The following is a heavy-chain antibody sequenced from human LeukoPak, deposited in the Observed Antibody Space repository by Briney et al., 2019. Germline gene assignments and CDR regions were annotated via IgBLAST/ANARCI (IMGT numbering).Heavy chain of an antibody. Sequence: ASVKVSCKASGYTFTSYGISWVRQAPGQGLEWVGWISAYNGNTNYAPKLQGRVTMTTDTYTSTADMELRSLRSDDTAVYYCARLIAVAASLDYWGQGTLVTVSS. CDR3: ARLIAVAASLDY. V-gene: IGHV1-18*01. D-gene: IGHD6-19*01. J-gene: IGHJ4*02. CDR2: ISAYNGNT. CDR1: GYTFTSYG.